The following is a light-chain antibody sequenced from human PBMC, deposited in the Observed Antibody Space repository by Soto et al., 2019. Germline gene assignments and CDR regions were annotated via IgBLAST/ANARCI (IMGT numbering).Light chain of an antibody. CDR2: GNS. J-gene: IGLJ1*01. V-gene: IGLV1-40*01. Sequence: QSVLTQPPSVSGAPGQRVTISCTGSSSNIGAGYDVHWYQQLPGTAPKLLIYGNSNRPSGVPDRFSGSKSGTSASLAITGLQSEDEADYYCQSYDSSLSGSRVFGTGTPLNVL. CDR3: QSYDSSLSGSRV. CDR1: SSNIGAGYD.